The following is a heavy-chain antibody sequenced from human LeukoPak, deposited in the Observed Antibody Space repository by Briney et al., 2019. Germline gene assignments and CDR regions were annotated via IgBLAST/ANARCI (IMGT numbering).Heavy chain of an antibody. V-gene: IGHV4-59*08. Sequence: SETLSLTCTVSGGSISSYYWSWIRQPPGKGLEWIGCIYYSGSTNYNPSLKSRVTISVDTSKNQFSLKLSSVTAADTAVYYCARLTVRSGYLYYFDYRGQGTLVTVSS. CDR3: ARLTVRSGYLYYFDY. J-gene: IGHJ4*02. D-gene: IGHD3-3*01. CDR1: GGSISSYY. CDR2: IYYSGST.